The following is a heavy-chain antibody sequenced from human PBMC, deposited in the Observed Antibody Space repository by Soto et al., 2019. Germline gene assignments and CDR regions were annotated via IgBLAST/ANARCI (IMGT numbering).Heavy chain of an antibody. CDR1: GFTFRTYG. CDR2: ISSSGSFI. Sequence: EVQLVESGGGLVKPGGSLRLSCAASGFTFRTYGMNWVRRAPGGGLEWVASISSSGSFIYYADSVKGRFTISRDDAEKSLYLQMNSLRAEDTALYYCAREPEGIAADLDYWGRGTLVTVSS. CDR3: AREPEGIAADLDY. V-gene: IGHV3-21*01. J-gene: IGHJ4*02. D-gene: IGHD6-13*01.